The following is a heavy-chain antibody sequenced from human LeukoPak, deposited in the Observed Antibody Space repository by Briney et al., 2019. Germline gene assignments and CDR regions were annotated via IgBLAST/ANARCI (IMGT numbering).Heavy chain of an antibody. CDR3: ARGECSGGSCYSTFPLDY. CDR2: IRYDGSNE. D-gene: IGHD2-15*01. J-gene: IGHJ4*02. CDR1: GFTFSDYG. V-gene: IGHV3-30*02. Sequence: PGGSLRLSCAASGFTFSDYGMHWVRQAPGKGLEWVAFIRYDGSNEYYADSVKGRFTISRDNSKYTLFVQMNSLRAEDTAVYYCARGECSGGSCYSTFPLDYWGQGTLVTVSS.